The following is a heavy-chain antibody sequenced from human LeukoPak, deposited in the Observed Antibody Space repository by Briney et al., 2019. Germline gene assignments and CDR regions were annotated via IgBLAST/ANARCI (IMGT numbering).Heavy chain of an antibody. J-gene: IGHJ6*03. D-gene: IGHD2-2*02. CDR3: ARVVPAAISSDYYYYMDV. CDR2: IYSGGST. V-gene: IGHV3-53*01. CDR1: GFTVSSNY. Sequence: PGGSLRLSCAASGFTVSSNYTSWVRQAPGKGLEWVSVIYSGGSTYYADSVKGRFTISRDNSKNTLYLQMNSLRAEDTAVYYCARVVPAAISSDYYYYMDVWGKGTTVTVSS.